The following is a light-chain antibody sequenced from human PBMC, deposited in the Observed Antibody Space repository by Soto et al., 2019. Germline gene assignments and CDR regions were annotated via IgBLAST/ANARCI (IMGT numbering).Light chain of an antibody. CDR1: NTDVGGYNY. CDR2: EVR. CDR3: TSYTPTGARV. Sequence: QYALTQPASVSGSPGQSITVSCTGTNTDVGGYNYVSLYQHRPGKAPRLMIYEVRNRLSGVSNRFSGSKSGNTASLTISGLQSEDEADYYCTSYTPTGARVFVSGTKVTVL. V-gene: IGLV2-14*01. J-gene: IGLJ6*01.